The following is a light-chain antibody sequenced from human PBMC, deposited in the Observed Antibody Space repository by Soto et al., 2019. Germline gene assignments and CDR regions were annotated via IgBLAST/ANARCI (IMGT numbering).Light chain of an antibody. J-gene: IGKJ3*01. Sequence: EIVLTQSPGTLSLSPGERATLSCRASQSINSRYLAWYQQKPGQAPRLLIYGASSRATGIPDRFSGSGSGTDFTLTISRMEPEAFAVYYCQQFGSSPGFTFGPGTKVDIK. CDR3: QQFGSSPGFT. CDR1: QSINSRY. CDR2: GAS. V-gene: IGKV3-20*01.